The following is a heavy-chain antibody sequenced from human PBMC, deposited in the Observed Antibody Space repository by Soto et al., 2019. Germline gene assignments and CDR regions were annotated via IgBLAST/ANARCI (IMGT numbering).Heavy chain of an antibody. CDR3: ARVVRAVAGIPVSYFDY. D-gene: IGHD6-19*01. CDR1: GFTVSSNY. CDR2: IYSGGST. Sequence: VQLVETGGGLIQPGGSLRLSCAASGFTVSSNYMSWVRQAPGKGLEWVSVIYSGGSTYYADSVKGRFTISRDNSKNTLYLQMNSLRAEDTAVYYCARVVRAVAGIPVSYFDYWGQGTLVTVSS. J-gene: IGHJ4*02. V-gene: IGHV3-53*02.